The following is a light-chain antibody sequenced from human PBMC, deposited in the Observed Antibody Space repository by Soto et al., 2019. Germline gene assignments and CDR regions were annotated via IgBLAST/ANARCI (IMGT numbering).Light chain of an antibody. V-gene: IGKV1-5*03. CDR2: KAS. J-gene: IGKJ4*01. CDR3: QKYHSSSRN. CDR1: QSISSW. Sequence: DIQRTQSPSTLSASVGDRVTITGRASQSISSWLAWHQQNPGKAPKLLIYKASSVEGAFPSRFSGSGSGTDFTLTISSLQPDDFATYYGQKYHSSSRNVGGGTKGDIK.